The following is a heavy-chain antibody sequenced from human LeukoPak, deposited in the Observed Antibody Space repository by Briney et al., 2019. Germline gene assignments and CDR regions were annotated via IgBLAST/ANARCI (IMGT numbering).Heavy chain of an antibody. Sequence: PGGSLRLSCAASGFTFSSYAMSWVRQAPGKGLEWVSAISGSGGSTYYADSVKGRFTISRDNSKNTLYLQMNSLRAEDTAVYYCAKDLGVTGNYYYYMDVWGKGTTVTVSS. D-gene: IGHD4-11*01. CDR1: GFTFSSYA. CDR2: ISGSGGST. V-gene: IGHV3-23*01. J-gene: IGHJ6*03. CDR3: AKDLGVTGNYYYYMDV.